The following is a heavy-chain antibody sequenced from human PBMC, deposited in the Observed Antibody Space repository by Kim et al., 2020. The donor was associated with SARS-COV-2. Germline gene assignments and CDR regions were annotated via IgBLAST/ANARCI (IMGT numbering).Heavy chain of an antibody. CDR3: ATVVFYYDAGYFKN. V-gene: IGHV3-66*01. D-gene: IGHD3-22*01. CDR1: GYTVTYSY. CDR2: IYSGGNT. Sequence: GGSLRLSCPASGYTVTYSYMGWVRQAPGKGLEWVSFIYSGGNTIYADSVKGRLIISRDHSKNTLYLQMNSLRAEETAVYYCATVVFYYDAGYFKNWGQGTLVIVSS. J-gene: IGHJ1*01.